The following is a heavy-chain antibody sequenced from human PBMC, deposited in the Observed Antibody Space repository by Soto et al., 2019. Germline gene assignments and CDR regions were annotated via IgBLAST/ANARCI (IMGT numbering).Heavy chain of an antibody. CDR2: IYYSGST. J-gene: IGHJ6*02. CDR1: GGSISPYS. Sequence: QVQLQESGPGLVKPSETLSLTCTVCGGSISPYSWSWIRQPPGKGLEWIGNIYYSGSTYYKPSLKSRRTISLDTSNNQLSLKLSSVIAVDTAVYYCARVSSSSYFHGLDVWVQGTTVTVSS. CDR3: ARVSSSSYFHGLDV. V-gene: IGHV4-59*01.